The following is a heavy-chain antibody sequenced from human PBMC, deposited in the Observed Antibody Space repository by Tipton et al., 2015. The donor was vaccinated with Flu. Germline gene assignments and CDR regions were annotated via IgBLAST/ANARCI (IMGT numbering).Heavy chain of an antibody. D-gene: IGHD6-6*01. Sequence: QLVQSGGGLIQPGESLRLSCAASGFTVNRNHVSWVRQAPGKGLEWVSIMYNDGNTKYAGSVKGRFTISRDSSRNTVFLQMNSLRAEDTAVYYCARREYSNYVSEPKSWFDPWGQGTLVTVSS. CDR2: MYNDGNT. J-gene: IGHJ5*02. CDR3: ARREYSNYVSEPKSWFDP. V-gene: IGHV3-53*01. CDR1: GFTVNRNH.